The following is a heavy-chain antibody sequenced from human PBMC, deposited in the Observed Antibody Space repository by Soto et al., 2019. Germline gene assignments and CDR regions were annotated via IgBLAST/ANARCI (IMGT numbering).Heavy chain of an antibody. Sequence: QVQLVESGGGVVQPGRSLRLSCAASGFTFSSYAMHWVRQAPGKGLEWVAVISYDGSNKYYADSVKGRFTISRDNSKNTLYLQMNSLRAEDTAVYYWAREGGWYSEVDHRCYYYGMDVWGQGTTVTVSS. CDR2: ISYDGSNK. D-gene: IGHD2-15*01. V-gene: IGHV3-30-3*01. J-gene: IGHJ6*02. CDR3: AREGGWYSEVDHRCYYYGMDV. CDR1: GFTFSSYA.